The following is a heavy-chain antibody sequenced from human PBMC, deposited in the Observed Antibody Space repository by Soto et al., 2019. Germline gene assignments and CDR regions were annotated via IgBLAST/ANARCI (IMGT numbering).Heavy chain of an antibody. D-gene: IGHD2-15*01. J-gene: IGHJ3*02. CDR2: ISYDGSNK. Sequence: QVQLVESGGGVVQPGRSLRLSCAASGFTFSSYAMHWVRQAPGKGLEWVAVISYDGSNKYYADSVKGRFTISRDNSKNTLYLQMNSLRAEDTAVYYCARDEGYCSGGSCYSDAFDIWGQGTMVTVSS. CDR1: GFTFSSYA. CDR3: ARDEGYCSGGSCYSDAFDI. V-gene: IGHV3-30-3*01.